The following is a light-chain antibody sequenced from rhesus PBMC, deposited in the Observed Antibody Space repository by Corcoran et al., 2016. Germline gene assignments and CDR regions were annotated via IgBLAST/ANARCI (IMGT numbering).Light chain of an antibody. CDR3: QQHNSHPRT. CDR2: AAS. J-gene: IGKJ1*01. Sequence: DIQMTQSPSSLSASVGDRVTITCRASQTISSYLAWYQQKPGKVPELLISAASSLESGVPSRFSGSGSGTEFTLTISSLQPEDFATYYCQQHNSHPRTFGQGTKVEIK. V-gene: IGKV1-44*02. CDR1: QTISSY.